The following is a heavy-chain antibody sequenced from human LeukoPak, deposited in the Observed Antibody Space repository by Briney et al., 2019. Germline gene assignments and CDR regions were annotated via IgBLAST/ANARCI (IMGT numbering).Heavy chain of an antibody. CDR3: ARDLSYNNWFDP. V-gene: IGHV4-59*01. CDR2: IYYSGST. J-gene: IGHJ5*02. CDR1: GGSLSSYY. Sequence: SETLSLTCTVSGGSLSSYYWSWIRQPPGKGLEWIGYIYYSGSTNYNPSLKSRVTISVDTSKNQFSLKLSSVTAADTAVYYCARDLSYNNWFDPWGQGTLVTVSS. D-gene: IGHD2-2*02.